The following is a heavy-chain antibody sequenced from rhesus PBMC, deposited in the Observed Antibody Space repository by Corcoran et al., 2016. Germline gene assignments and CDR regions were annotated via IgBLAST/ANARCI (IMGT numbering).Heavy chain of an antibody. Sequence: QVQLQESGPGLVKPSETLSLTCAVSGYSISSNYWSWIRQPPGKGREWIGYLYGSSGITYSNPPLKRGGTMSTDTSKNHFSLKLSSVTTADTAGYCCASVGGNYPYYFDYWGQGVLVTVSS. V-gene: IGHV4-147*01. D-gene: IGHD1-44*01. CDR2: LYGSSGIT. CDR3: ASVGGNYPYYFDY. CDR1: GYSISSNY. J-gene: IGHJ4*01.